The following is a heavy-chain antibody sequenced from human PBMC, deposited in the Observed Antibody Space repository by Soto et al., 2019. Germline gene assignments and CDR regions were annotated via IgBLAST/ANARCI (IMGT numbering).Heavy chain of an antibody. D-gene: IGHD5-12*01. CDR3: AAPCVGCRGFNYYGMDV. J-gene: IGHJ6*02. V-gene: IGHV4-31*03. CDR1: GASISSGGYY. Sequence: PSETLSLTCTVSGASISSGGYYWSWIRQHPGKGLEWIGYIYYSGSTCYNPSLKSRVTISVDTSKNQFSLKLSSVTAADTAVYYCAAPCVGCRGFNYYGMDVWGQGTTVTVSS. CDR2: IYYSGST.